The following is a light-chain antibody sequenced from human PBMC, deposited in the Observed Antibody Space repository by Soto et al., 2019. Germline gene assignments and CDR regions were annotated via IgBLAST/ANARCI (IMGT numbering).Light chain of an antibody. Sequence: QSVLTQPPSASGSPGQSVTISCTGTSSDVGAVSWYQQHPGKAPKLMIYEVTKRPSGVPDRFSGSKSGNTASLTVSGLQAEDEADYYCSSYAGTNRVFGTGTKLTVL. CDR1: SSDVGA. CDR3: SSYAGTNRV. CDR2: EVT. J-gene: IGLJ1*01. V-gene: IGLV2-8*01.